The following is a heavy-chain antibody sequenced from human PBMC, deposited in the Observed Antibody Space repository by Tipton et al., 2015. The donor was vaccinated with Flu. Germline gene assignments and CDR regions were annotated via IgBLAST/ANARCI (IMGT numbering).Heavy chain of an antibody. CDR3: AKARDGYSTTWYDLDN. Sequence: GSLRLSCAASGFIFSSYAMHWVRQAPGKGLEWVAFLRFDGSDKDYGDSVKGRFTISRDNSRNSLYLYMNSLRPEDTAVYYCAKARDGYSTTWYDLDNWGLGTQVTVSS. CDR2: LRFDGSDK. CDR1: GFIFSSYA. J-gene: IGHJ4*01. V-gene: IGHV3-30*02. D-gene: IGHD6-13*01.